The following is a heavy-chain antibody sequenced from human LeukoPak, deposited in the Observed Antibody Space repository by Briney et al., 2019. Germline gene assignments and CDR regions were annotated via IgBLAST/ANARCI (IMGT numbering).Heavy chain of an antibody. CDR3: ARGGSRRDTAMVWDY. J-gene: IGHJ4*02. V-gene: IGHV4-59*01. Sequence: PSETLSLTCPVSGGSISSYHWNWIRQPPGKGLEWIGYISYSGTTSYNPSLKSLVTISMDTSKNQFSLKLSSVTAADTAVYYRARGGSRRDTAMVWDYWGQGILVTVSS. D-gene: IGHD5-18*01. CDR2: ISYSGTT. CDR1: GGSISSYH.